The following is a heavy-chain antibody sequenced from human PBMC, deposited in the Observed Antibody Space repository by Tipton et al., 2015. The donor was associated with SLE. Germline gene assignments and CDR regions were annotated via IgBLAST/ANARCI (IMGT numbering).Heavy chain of an antibody. CDR2: VFYSGNT. CDR3: AREDGSSWFYTRFDP. V-gene: IGHV4-39*07. J-gene: IGHJ5*02. Sequence: LRLSCSVSGGSISTTDHYWGWIRQPPGKGLEWIGSVFYSGNTYYNESLQSRVTISIDTSKNHFSLKLYSVTAADTAVYYCAREDGSSWFYTRFDPWGQGTLVTVSS. CDR1: GGSISTTDHY. D-gene: IGHD2-15*01.